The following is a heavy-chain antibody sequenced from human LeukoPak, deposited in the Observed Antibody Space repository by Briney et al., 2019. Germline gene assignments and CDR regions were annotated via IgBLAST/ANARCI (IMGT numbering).Heavy chain of an antibody. CDR1: GFTLSSYA. D-gene: IGHD3-10*01. CDR2: ISGSGGST. J-gene: IGHJ4*02. CDR3: AKQGALYGSGSYFDY. Sequence: GGSLRLSCAASGFTLSSYAMSWVRQAPGKGLEWVSSISGSGGSTYYADSVKGRFTISRDNSKNTLNLQMSSLRAEDTAVYYCAKQGALYGSGSYFDYWGQGTLVTVSS. V-gene: IGHV3-23*01.